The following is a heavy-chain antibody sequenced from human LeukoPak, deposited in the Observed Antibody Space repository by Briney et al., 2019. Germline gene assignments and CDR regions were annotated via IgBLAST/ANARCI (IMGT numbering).Heavy chain of an antibody. CDR1: GFTFSSYS. V-gene: IGHV3-48*01. CDR3: ASGGYYYDSSGYLDY. D-gene: IGHD3-22*01. J-gene: IGHJ4*02. CDR2: ISSSSSTI. Sequence: GGSLRLSCAASGFTFSSYSMNWVRQAPGKGVEWVSYISSSSSTIYYADSVKGRFTISRDNAKNSLYLQMNSLRAEDTAVYYCASGGYYYDSSGYLDYWGQGTLVTVSS.